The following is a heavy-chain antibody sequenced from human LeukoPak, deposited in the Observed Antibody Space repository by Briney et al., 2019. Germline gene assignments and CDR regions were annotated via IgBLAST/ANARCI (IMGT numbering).Heavy chain of an antibody. D-gene: IGHD5-24*01. J-gene: IGHJ4*02. Sequence: ASVKVSCKASGYTLTSYYMHWVRQAPGQGLEWMGIINPSGGSTSYAQKFQGRVTMTRDASTSTVYMELSSLRSEDTAVYYCARGFTGWLQLYYFDYWGQGTLVTVSS. CDR2: INPSGGST. V-gene: IGHV1-46*01. CDR1: GYTLTSYY. CDR3: ARGFTGWLQLYYFDY.